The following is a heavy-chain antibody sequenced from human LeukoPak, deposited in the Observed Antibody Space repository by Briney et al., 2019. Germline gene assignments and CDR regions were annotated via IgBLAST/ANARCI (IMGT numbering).Heavy chain of an antibody. CDR2: IIGSGDNT. D-gene: IGHD3-10*01. CDR3: AKSKGGWFGELSYYYMDV. Sequence: GGSLRLSCEASGFTFSSYAMTWVRQAPGKGLEWVSLIIGSGDNTYYADSVKGRFTISRDNSKNTLYLQMNSLRAEDTAVYYCAKSKGGWFGELSYYYMDVWGKGTTVTISS. CDR1: GFTFSSYA. J-gene: IGHJ6*03. V-gene: IGHV3-23*01.